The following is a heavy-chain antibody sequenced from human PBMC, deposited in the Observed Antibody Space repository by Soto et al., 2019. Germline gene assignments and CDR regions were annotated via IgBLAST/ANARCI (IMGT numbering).Heavy chain of an antibody. V-gene: IGHV4-59*02. CDR3: ASPYTGRFDY. CDR2: IHHSGNT. Sequence: SETLSLTCTVSSGSVSSGYWTWIRQPPGKGLEWIGNIHHSGNTNYNSSLKSRVTISLDTSKNQLSLKLTSVTAADTAVYYCASPYTGRFDYWGQGTLVTAPQ. J-gene: IGHJ4*02. CDR1: SGSVSSGY. D-gene: IGHD2-2*02.